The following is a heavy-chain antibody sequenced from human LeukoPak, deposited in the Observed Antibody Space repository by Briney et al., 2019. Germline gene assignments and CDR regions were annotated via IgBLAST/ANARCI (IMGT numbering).Heavy chain of an antibody. CDR1: GYTFTSYG. Sequence: GASVKVSCKASGYTFTSYGISWVRQAPGQGLEWMGWISTYNGNTNYAQKLQGRVTMTTDTSTSTAYMELRSLRSDDTAVYYCARALPLYSGSSNFDYWDQGTLVTVSS. D-gene: IGHD1-26*01. CDR2: ISTYNGNT. J-gene: IGHJ4*02. V-gene: IGHV1-18*01. CDR3: ARALPLYSGSSNFDY.